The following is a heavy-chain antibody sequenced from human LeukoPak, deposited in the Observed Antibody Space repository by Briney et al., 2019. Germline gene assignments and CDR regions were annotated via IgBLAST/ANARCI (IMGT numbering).Heavy chain of an antibody. CDR3: ARGPMGGYFDY. D-gene: IGHD3-16*01. J-gene: IGHJ4*02. CDR1: GFTFSSYA. Sequence: GGSLRLSCAASGFTFSSYAMHWVRQAPGKGLEWVAVISYDGSNKYYADSVKGRFTISRDNSKNTLYLQMNSLRAEDTAVYYCARGPMGGYFDYWGQGTLVTVSS. CDR2: ISYDGSNK. V-gene: IGHV3-30-3*01.